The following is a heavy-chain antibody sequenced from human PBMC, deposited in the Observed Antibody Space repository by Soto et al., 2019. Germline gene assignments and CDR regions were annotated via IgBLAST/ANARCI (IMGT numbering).Heavy chain of an antibody. CDR1: GGSISSGDYY. CDR2: ITYRART. J-gene: IGHJ4*02. V-gene: IGHV4-30-4*01. D-gene: IGHD3-22*01. Sequence: QVQLQESGPGLLKTSQTLSLTCTVSGGSISSGDYYWSWIRQSPGKGLGWIGYITYRARTNYNPSLQSRVAMSVDTSKNLFSLRLTSVTAADTAVYYCARDYRPTYYYDSSGYFPPTYFDSWGQGALVTVSS. CDR3: ARDYRPTYYYDSSGYFPPTYFDS.